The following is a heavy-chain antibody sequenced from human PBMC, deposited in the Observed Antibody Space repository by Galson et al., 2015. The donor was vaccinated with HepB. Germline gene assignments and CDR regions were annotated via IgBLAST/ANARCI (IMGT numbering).Heavy chain of an antibody. CDR2: IKQDGSEK. CDR3: ARDVAVAVVGSFDI. J-gene: IGHJ3*02. D-gene: IGHD6-19*01. CDR1: GFTFSSYW. Sequence: SLRHSCAASGFTFSSYWMNWVRQAPGKGLEWVANIKQDGSEKWYVDSVKGRFTISRDNAKNSLYLQMNSLRAEDTAVYYCARDVAVAVVGSFDIWGQGTMVTVSS. V-gene: IGHV3-7*01.